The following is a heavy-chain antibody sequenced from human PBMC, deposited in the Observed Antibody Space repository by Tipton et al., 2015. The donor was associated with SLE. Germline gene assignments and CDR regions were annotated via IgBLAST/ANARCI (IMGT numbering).Heavy chain of an antibody. Sequence: TLSLTCTVSGGSISSSSYYWGWIRQSPGKGLEWIGSIYYSGSTYYNPSLKSRVTISVNTSKNQFSLKLSSVTAADTAVYYCARRVRSAAGTSDYWGQGTLVTVSS. V-gene: IGHV4-39*01. CDR3: ARRVRSAAGTSDY. CDR1: GGSISSSSYY. J-gene: IGHJ4*02. CDR2: IYYSGST. D-gene: IGHD6-13*01.